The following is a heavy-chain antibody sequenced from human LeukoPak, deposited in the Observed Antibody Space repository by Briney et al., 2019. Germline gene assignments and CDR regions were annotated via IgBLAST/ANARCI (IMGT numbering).Heavy chain of an antibody. V-gene: IGHV4-59*01. CDR3: ARDRGPLGVLIIGGNAFDI. J-gene: IGHJ3*02. CDR1: GGSISSYY. Sequence: SETLSLTCTVSGGSISSYYWSWIRQPPWKGLEWIGYIYYTGSTNYNPSLKSRVTISVDTSKNQFSLKLSSVTAADTAVYYCARDRGPLGVLIIGGNAFDIWGQGTMVTVSS. D-gene: IGHD3-3*01. CDR2: IYYTGST.